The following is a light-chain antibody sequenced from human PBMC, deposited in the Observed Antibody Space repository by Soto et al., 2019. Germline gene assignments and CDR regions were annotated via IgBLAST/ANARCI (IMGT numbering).Light chain of an antibody. Sequence: DIVLTQSPATLSLSPGGGATLSCRASQTVSSYLAWYQQKPGQAPRLLIYDAANQDTGIPARFSGSGSGTLFNHTISIQEADDFAVYYCQQRTDSWTFGHGTKVDIK. J-gene: IGKJ1*01. CDR3: QQRTDSWT. V-gene: IGKV3-11*01. CDR1: QTVSSY. CDR2: DAA.